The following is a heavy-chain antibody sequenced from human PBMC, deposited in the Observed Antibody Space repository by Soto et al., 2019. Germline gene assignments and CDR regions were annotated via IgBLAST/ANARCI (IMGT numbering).Heavy chain of an antibody. Sequence: QVQLVQSGAEVKKPGASVKISCKTSGYTFMTYALHWVRQAPGQRPEWMGWINPGNGNTEYSQKWPXRXPITRDTSARTVFMEVANMTSEDTAVYYCARVRMLWYGELSHWGQGTQVIVSA. V-gene: IGHV1-3*01. CDR1: GYTFMTYA. D-gene: IGHD3-10*01. CDR2: INPGNGNT. CDR3: ARVRMLWYGELSH. J-gene: IGHJ4*02.